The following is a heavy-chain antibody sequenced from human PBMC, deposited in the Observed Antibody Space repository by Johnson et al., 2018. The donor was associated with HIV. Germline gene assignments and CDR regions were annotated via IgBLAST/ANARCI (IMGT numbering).Heavy chain of an antibody. CDR1: GFTFSNYW. D-gene: IGHD6-13*01. Sequence: MQLVESGGDLVQPGGSLRLSCAASGFTFSNYWMSWVRQAPGKGLEWVANIKQDGSEKYYVDSVKGRFTISRDDSKNTLYLRMNSLKTEDTAVYYCTTDRGSSWYGAFDIWGQGTMVTVSS. J-gene: IGHJ3*02. CDR3: TTDRGSSWYGAFDI. CDR2: IKQDGSEK. V-gene: IGHV3-7*03.